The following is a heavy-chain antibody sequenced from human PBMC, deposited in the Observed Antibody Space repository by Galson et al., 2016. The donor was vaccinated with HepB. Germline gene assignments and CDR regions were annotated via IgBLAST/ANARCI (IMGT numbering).Heavy chain of an antibody. Sequence: SLRLSCAASGFTFDDYTMHWVRQFPGRGLQWVASINWKRNVDAYADSVKGRFTISRDNAKNSLYLQMNSLGVGDTAVYYCVKDVSAYDRGAYFDVGGQGILVTVSS. CDR3: VKDVSAYDRGAYFDV. CDR1: GFTFDDYT. V-gene: IGHV3-9*01. CDR2: INWKRNVD. J-gene: IGHJ4*02. D-gene: IGHD5-12*01.